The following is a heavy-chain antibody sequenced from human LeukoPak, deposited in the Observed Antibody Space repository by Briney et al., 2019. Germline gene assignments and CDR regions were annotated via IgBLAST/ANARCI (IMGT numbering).Heavy chain of an antibody. CDR3: ARGPYYYGSGSYYYYGMDV. CDR2: IKQDGSEK. J-gene: IGHJ6*02. CDR1: GFTFSSYW. D-gene: IGHD3-10*01. V-gene: IGHV3-7*01. Sequence: GGSLRLSCAASGFTFSSYWMSWVHQAPGKGLEWVANIKQDGSEKYYVDSVKGRFTISRDNAKNSLYLQMNSLRAEDTAVYYCARGPYYYGSGSYYYYGMDVWGQGTTVTVSS.